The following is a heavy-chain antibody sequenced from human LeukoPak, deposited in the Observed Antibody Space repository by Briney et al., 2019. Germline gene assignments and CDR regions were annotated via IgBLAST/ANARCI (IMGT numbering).Heavy chain of an antibody. V-gene: IGHV4-34*01. CDR1: GGSFSGYY. D-gene: IGHD1-7*01. CDR3: ATSHNWNYGYYYYYMDV. J-gene: IGHJ6*03. Sequence: SETLSLTCAVYGGSFSGYYWSWIRQPPGKGLGWIGEINHSGSTNYNPSLKSRVTISVDTSKNQFSLKLSSVTAADTAVYYCATSHNWNYGYYYYYMDVWGKGTTVTVSS. CDR2: INHSGST.